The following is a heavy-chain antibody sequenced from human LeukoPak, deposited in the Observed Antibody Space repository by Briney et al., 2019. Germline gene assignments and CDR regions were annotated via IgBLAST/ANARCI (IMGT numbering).Heavy chain of an antibody. D-gene: IGHD6-19*01. CDR3: AGAGYSSVWSTYDY. CDR2: ISYDGSNK. V-gene: IGHV3-30*04. Sequence: PGGSLRLSCAASGFTFSSYAMHWLRQAPGKGLEWVAVISYDGSNKYYADSVKGRFTISRDNSKNTLYLQMNSLRAEDTAVYYCAGAGYSSVWSTYDYWGQGTLVTVSS. J-gene: IGHJ4*01. CDR1: GFTFSSYA.